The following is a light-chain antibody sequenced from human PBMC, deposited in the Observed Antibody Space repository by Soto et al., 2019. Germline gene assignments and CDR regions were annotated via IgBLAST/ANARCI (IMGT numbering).Light chain of an antibody. CDR3: QPANNVPLT. J-gene: IGKJ4*01. CDR2: TAS. Sequence: DIQMTQSPSSVSASVGDRVTITCRASQGISSWLAWYQQKPGKAPNLLIHTASSLQSGVPSRFSGSGSGTDFTLTISSLQTADFGTYYFQPANNVPLTFGGGTKVEIK. CDR1: QGISSW. V-gene: IGKV1-12*01.